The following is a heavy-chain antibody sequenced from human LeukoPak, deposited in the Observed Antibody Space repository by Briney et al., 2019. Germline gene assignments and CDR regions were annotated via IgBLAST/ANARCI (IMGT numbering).Heavy chain of an antibody. Sequence: SETLSLTCAVSGTSISNNNWWNWVRQPPGKGLEWVGDIFHTGTTNYNSSLKSRVTISLDKSKNQFSLKLTSVTAADTAVYYCAALGGFYSVGGTYPGGGGPLVTVPS. D-gene: IGHD3-10*02. CDR3: AALGGFYSVGGTYP. CDR2: IFHTGTT. CDR1: GTSISNNNW. J-gene: IGHJ5*02. V-gene: IGHV4-4*02.